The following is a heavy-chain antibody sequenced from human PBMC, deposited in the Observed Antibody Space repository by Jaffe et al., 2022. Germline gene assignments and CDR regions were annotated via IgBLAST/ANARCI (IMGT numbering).Heavy chain of an antibody. J-gene: IGHJ3*02. CDR2: IYYSGST. CDR3: ARDVRGYSGYATRAFDI. CDR1: GGSISSYY. Sequence: QVQLQESGPGLVKPSETLSLTCTVSGGSISSYYWSWIRQPPGKGLEWIGYIYYSGSTNYNPSLKSRVTISVDTSKNQFSLKLSSVTAADTAVYYCARDVRGYSGYATRAFDIWGQGTMVTVSS. V-gene: IGHV4-59*01. D-gene: IGHD5-12*01.